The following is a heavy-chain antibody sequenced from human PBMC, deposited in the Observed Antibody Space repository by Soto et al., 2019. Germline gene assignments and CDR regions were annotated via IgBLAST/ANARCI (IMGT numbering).Heavy chain of an antibody. V-gene: IGHV3-48*03. J-gene: IGHJ5*02. CDR2: ISHTDRLT. Sequence: EVQLAESGGDLVQPGGSLRLSCVGSGFTFSYYEMNWVRQAPGKGLERVAFISHTDRLTHYPDSVKGRFTISRDNAQNSLYLEMTSLRVEDTGVYYCAIDTARASADLWGQGNLVTVSS. CDR1: GFTFSYYE. D-gene: IGHD6-13*01. CDR3: AIDTARASADL.